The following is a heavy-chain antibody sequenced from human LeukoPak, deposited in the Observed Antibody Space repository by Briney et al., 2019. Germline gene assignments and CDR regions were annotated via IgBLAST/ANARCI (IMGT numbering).Heavy chain of an antibody. Sequence: GGSLRLSCAASGFTFSDYYMNWIRQAPGKGLEWVSHISSSGSTIYYADSVKGRFTISRDNAKNSLYLQMNSLRAEDTAVYYCARRRELRLNDAFDIWGQGTMVTVSS. J-gene: IGHJ3*02. CDR1: GFTFSDYY. V-gene: IGHV3-11*04. CDR3: ARRRELRLNDAFDI. CDR2: ISSSGSTI. D-gene: IGHD1-26*01.